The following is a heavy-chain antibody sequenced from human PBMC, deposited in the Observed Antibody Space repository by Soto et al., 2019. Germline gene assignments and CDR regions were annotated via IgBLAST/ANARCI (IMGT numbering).Heavy chain of an antibody. CDR1: GGFFSGYY. D-gene: IGHD3-9*01. V-gene: IGHV4-34*01. Sequence: PSQTLSLTCAVYGGFFSGYYWSWIRQPPGKGLEWIGEINHSGSTNYNPSLKSRVTISVDTSKNQFSLKLSSVTAADTAVYYCARGLNGYSLGNYYYGMDVWGQGTTVTVSS. J-gene: IGHJ6*02. CDR3: ARGLNGYSLGNYYYGMDV. CDR2: INHSGST.